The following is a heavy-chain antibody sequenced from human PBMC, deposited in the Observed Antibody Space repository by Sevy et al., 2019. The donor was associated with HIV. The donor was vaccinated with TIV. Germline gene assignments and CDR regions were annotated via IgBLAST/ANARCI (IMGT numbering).Heavy chain of an antibody. Sequence: ASVKVSCKASGYTFTSYGISWVRQAPGQGLEWMGWISAYNGNTNYAQKLQGRVTMTTDTSTSTAYMELRSLRSDDTAVYYCARDTVVPAAISWFDPWGQGTLVTVSS. CDR1: GYTFTSYG. CDR2: ISAYNGNT. J-gene: IGHJ5*02. CDR3: ARDTVVPAAISWFDP. D-gene: IGHD2-2*01. V-gene: IGHV1-18*01.